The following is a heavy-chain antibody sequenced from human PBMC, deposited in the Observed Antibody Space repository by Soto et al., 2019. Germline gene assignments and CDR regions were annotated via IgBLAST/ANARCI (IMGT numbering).Heavy chain of an antibody. J-gene: IGHJ4*02. CDR2: IYYSGST. Sequence: QLQLQESGPGLVKPSETLSLTCTVSGGSISSSSYYWGWIRQPPGKGLEWIGSIYYSGSTYYNPSLKSRVSISIDTSHNQFSLKLTAVTAADTAVYYCARHPHSPHYIQVVVSAPDWFQGTLDTVSS. D-gene: IGHD2-15*01. CDR3: ARHPHSPHYIQVVVSAPD. V-gene: IGHV4-39*01. CDR1: GGSISSSSYY.